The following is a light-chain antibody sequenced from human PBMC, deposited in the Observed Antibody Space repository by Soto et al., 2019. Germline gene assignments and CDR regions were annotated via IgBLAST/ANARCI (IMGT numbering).Light chain of an antibody. J-gene: IGLJ1*01. CDR2: AVT. Sequence: QSALTQPASVSGSPGQSITISCTGTSSDVGGYNYVSWYQQHPGKAPKLMIYAVTDRPSGVSSRFSGSKSGNTASLTISGIKDEDEADYSCSSYTSSSTIFGTGTKV. V-gene: IGLV2-14*01. CDR3: SSYTSSSTI. CDR1: SSDVGGYNY.